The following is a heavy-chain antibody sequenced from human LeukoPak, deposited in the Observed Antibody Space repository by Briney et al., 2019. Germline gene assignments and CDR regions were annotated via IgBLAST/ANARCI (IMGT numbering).Heavy chain of an antibody. D-gene: IGHD5-24*01. V-gene: IGHV4-39*01. Sequence: SETLSLTCTVSGVSISSSNSYWGWIRQPPGKGLEWIGSIYYSGNTYYNASLKSRVSISIDTSKNQFSLKLSSVTAADTAVYYCARRRDGYNRDRFDPWGQGTLVTVSS. J-gene: IGHJ5*02. CDR2: IYYSGNT. CDR3: ARRRDGYNRDRFDP. CDR1: GVSISSSNSY.